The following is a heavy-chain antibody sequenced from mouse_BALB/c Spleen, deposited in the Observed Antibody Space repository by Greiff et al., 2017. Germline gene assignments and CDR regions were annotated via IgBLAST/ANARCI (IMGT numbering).Heavy chain of an antibody. J-gene: IGHJ4*01. CDR2: ISSGGSYT. D-gene: IGHD1-1*01. V-gene: IGHV5-9-4*01. CDR1: GFTFSSYA. Sequence: DVMLVESGGGLVKPGGSLKLSCAASGFTFSSYAISWVRQSPEKRLEWVAEISSGGSYTYYPDTVTGRFTISRDNAKNTLYLEMSSLRSEDTAMYYCARDGDGSSYYAMDYWGQGTSVTVSS. CDR3: ARDGDGSSYYAMDY.